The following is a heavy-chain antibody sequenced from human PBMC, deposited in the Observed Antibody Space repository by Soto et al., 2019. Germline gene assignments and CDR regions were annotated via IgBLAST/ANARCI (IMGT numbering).Heavy chain of an antibody. CDR3: AREILAPYCYCHGMDG. CDR2: ISAKKGNT. CDR1: GYTFTSYG. Sequence: QGQLVQSGAEVKKPGASVKVSCKASGYTFTSYGISWVRQAPGQVLEWMGWISAKKGNTKYAQKFQGRVTMTTDTSTSTAYMELRSLRSDDTAVYYCAREILAPYCYCHGMDGGGQGTTVTVSS. D-gene: IGHD2-15*01. V-gene: IGHV1-18*04. J-gene: IGHJ6*01.